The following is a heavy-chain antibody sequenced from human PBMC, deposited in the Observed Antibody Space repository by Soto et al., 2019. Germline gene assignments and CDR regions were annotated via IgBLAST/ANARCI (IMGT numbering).Heavy chain of an antibody. Sequence: EVQLVESGGGLVKPGGSLRLSCAASGFTFSTYSMSWVRQAPGKGLEWVSSISSSGSNIYYADSVKGRFTISRDNARNSLCLQMNGLRAEDMAVYYCARDRGRYSLDYWGQGTLVTVSS. V-gene: IGHV3-21*02. CDR1: GFTFSTYS. D-gene: IGHD2-15*01. CDR3: ARDRGRYSLDY. J-gene: IGHJ4*02. CDR2: ISSSGSNI.